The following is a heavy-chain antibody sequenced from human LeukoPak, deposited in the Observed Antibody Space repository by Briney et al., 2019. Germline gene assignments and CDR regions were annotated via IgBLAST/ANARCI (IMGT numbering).Heavy chain of an antibody. Sequence: PSETLSLTRTVSGGSVSSGSYYWSWIRQPPRKGLEWIGYIYYSGSTNYNPSLKSRVTISVDTSKNQFSLKLSSVTAADTAVYHCAREAMYSYGNNFDYWGQGTLVTVSS. D-gene: IGHD5-18*01. J-gene: IGHJ4*02. CDR3: AREAMYSYGNNFDY. CDR1: GGSVSSGSYY. CDR2: IYYSGST. V-gene: IGHV4-61*01.